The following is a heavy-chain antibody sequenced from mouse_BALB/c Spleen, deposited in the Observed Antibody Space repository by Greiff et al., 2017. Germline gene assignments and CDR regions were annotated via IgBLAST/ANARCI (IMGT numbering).Heavy chain of an antibody. CDR3: ARSPGYNYAMDY. CDR1: GYSFTSYY. V-gene: IGHV1-66*01. Sequence: VQLQQSGPELVKPGASVKISCKASGYSFTSYYIHWVKQRPGQGLEWIGWIFPGSGNTKYNEKFKGKATLTADTSSSTAYMQLSSLTSEDSAVYFCARSPGYNYAMDYWGQGTSVTVSS. J-gene: IGHJ4*01. D-gene: IGHD3-1*01. CDR2: IFPGSGNT.